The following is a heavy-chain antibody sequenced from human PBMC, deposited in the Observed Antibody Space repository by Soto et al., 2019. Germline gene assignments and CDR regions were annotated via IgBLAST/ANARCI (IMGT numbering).Heavy chain of an antibody. CDR1: GGSISTVGHY. D-gene: IGHD1-1*01. J-gene: IGHJ4*02. CDR3: AKATGTLRSRNCDY. V-gene: IGHV4-31*03. Sequence: TLSLTCSVSGGSISTVGHYWTWIRQPPGKGLEWIGSIYHTGSTYYSKSLRSRLTMSVDTSKSQFSLRLSSVTAADTAVYYCAKATGTLRSRNCDYWGQGSLVTVSS. CDR2: IYHTGST.